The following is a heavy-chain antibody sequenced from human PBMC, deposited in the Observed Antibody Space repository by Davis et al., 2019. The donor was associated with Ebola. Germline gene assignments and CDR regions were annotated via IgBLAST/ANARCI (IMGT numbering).Heavy chain of an antibody. J-gene: IGHJ6*04. Sequence: SETLSLTCTVSGGSISSYYWSWIRQPPGKGLEWIGYIYYSGTTNYNPSLQSRVTISVDTSKNQFSLKLTSVTAADTAVYYCARGEDYYKVGNVWGKGTTVIVSS. CDR3: ARGEDYYKVGNV. D-gene: IGHD3-22*01. V-gene: IGHV4-59*12. CDR1: GGSISSYY. CDR2: IYYSGTT.